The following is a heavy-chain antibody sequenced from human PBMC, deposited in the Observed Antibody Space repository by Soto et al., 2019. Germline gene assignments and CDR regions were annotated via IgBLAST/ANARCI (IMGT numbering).Heavy chain of an antibody. V-gene: IGHV4-59*08. CDR3: AKGGWYEDH. CDR2: THNSGNT. CDR1: GGSVSSDY. Sequence: TLSLTCTVSGGSVSSDYWSWIRQPPGKGLEWIGYTHNSGNTDYNPSLKSRVTISLDASRNEFSLSLRSVTAADTAVYYCAKGGWYEDHWGQGTLVTVSS. J-gene: IGHJ4*02. D-gene: IGHD6-19*01.